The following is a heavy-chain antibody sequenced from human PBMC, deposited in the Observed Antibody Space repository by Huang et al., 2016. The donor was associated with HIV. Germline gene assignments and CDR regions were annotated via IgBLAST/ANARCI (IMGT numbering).Heavy chain of an antibody. J-gene: IGHJ6*03. D-gene: IGHD3-9*01. CDR3: ASSTINYYYYYYMDV. Sequence: QVQLQQWGAGLLKPSETLSLTCAVYGGSFSGYYWSGIRQPPGKGLEWIGEINHSGSTNYNPALKSRVTISVDTSKNQFSLKLRSVTAADTAVYYCASSTINYYYYYYMDVWGKGTTVTVSS. CDR1: GGSFSGYY. V-gene: IGHV4-34*01. CDR2: INHSGST.